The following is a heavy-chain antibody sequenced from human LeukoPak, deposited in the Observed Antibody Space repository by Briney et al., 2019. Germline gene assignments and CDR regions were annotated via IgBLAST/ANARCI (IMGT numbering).Heavy chain of an antibody. CDR3: ARDLFWTGFYYFGF. CDR1: GYTFTSYG. D-gene: IGHD3/OR15-3a*01. CDR2: ISAYNGNT. J-gene: IGHJ4*02. Sequence: ASVKVSCKASGYTFTSYGISWVRQAPGQGLEWMGWISAYNGNTNYAQKLQGRVTMTTDTSTSTAYMELRSLRSDDTAVYYCARDLFWTGFYYFGFWGQGTLVTVSS. V-gene: IGHV1-18*01.